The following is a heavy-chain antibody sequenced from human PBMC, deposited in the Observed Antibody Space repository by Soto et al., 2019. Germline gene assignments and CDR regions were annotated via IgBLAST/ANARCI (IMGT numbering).Heavy chain of an antibody. Sequence: PSETLSLTYSVSDDSINSDKYYWGWIRQPPGKGLEWTGSIYYRGNAYYNPSLQTRVTLSLDKSKSQFSLKLNSVTAADSAVYFCARLEGLATISYYFDFWGPGALVTVSS. V-gene: IGHV4-39*01. CDR2: IYYRGNA. J-gene: IGHJ4*02. CDR1: DDSINSDKYY. D-gene: IGHD3-9*01. CDR3: ARLEGLATISYYFDF.